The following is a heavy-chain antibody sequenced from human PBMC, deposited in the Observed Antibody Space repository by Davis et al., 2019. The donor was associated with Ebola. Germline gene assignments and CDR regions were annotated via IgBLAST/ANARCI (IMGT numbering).Heavy chain of an antibody. J-gene: IGHJ6*02. V-gene: IGHV1-69*04. CDR1: GGTFSNYA. CDR2: IIPILGIA. Sequence: SVKVSCKASGGTFSNYAISWVRQAPGQGLEWMGRIIPILGIANYAQKFQGRVTITADKSTSTAYMELSSLRSEDTAVYYCASRIAAREYYGMDVWGQGTTVTVSS. D-gene: IGHD6-6*01. CDR3: ASRIAAREYYGMDV.